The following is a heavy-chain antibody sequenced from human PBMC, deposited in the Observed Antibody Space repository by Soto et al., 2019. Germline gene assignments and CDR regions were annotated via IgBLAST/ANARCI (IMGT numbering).Heavy chain of an antibody. CDR3: AMEYCSSTSCYRDY. D-gene: IGHD2-2*02. V-gene: IGHV1-69*02. Sequence: QVQLVQSGAEVKKPGSSVKVSCKASGGTFSSYTISWVRQAPGQGLEWMGRIIPILGIANYAQKFQDRVTTNADKPASTACMELSSLRSEDTAVYYCAMEYCSSTSCYRDYWGQGTLVTVSS. CDR1: GGTFSSYT. CDR2: IIPILGIA. J-gene: IGHJ4*02.